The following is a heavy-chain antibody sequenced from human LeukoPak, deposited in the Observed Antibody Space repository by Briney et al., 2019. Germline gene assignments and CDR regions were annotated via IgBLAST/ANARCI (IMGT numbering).Heavy chain of an antibody. CDR2: INTDGNKK. CDR3: ARDLAYSRLDY. D-gene: IGHD5-18*01. CDR1: GLTFSSSW. Sequence: GGSLRLSCAVSGLTFSSSWMDWVRQAPGKGLEWVASINTDGNKKYSADSVKGRFTISRDNAENSLYLQMNSLRVEDTAFYYCARDLAYSRLDYWGQGMLVTVSS. J-gene: IGHJ4*02. V-gene: IGHV3-7*01.